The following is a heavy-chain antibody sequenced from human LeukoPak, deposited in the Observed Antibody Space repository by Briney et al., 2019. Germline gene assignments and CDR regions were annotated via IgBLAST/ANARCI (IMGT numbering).Heavy chain of an antibody. CDR3: ARVQILRLKTGAFDL. J-gene: IGHJ3*01. CDR1: GDSIRSSY. CDR2: IYTTGST. V-gene: IGHV4-59*01. D-gene: IGHD1-14*01. Sequence: PSETLSLTCTVSGDSIRSSYWSWIRQSPGKGLEWIGLIYTTGSTDYNPSLKSRVTISVDTSKNQFSLKLRSVTAADTAVYYFARVQILRLKTGAFDLWGQGTEVIVSS.